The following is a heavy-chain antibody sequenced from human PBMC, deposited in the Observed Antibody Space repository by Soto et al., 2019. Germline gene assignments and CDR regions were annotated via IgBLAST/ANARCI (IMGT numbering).Heavy chain of an antibody. CDR2: IYPGDSDT. Sequence: PGESLKISCKGSGYSFTSYWIGWVRQMPGKGLEWMGIIYPGDSDTRYSPSFQGQVTISADKSISTAYLQWSSLKASDTAMYYCARTVNTWNDGSFFDYWGQGTLVTVSS. CDR3: ARTVNTWNDGSFFDY. J-gene: IGHJ4*02. V-gene: IGHV5-51*01. CDR1: GYSFTSYW. D-gene: IGHD1-20*01.